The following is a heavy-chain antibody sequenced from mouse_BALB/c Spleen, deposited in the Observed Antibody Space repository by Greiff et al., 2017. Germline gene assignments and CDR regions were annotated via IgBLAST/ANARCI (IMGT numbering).Heavy chain of an antibody. CDR2: INPYNDGT. CDR1: GYTFTSYV. V-gene: IGHV1-14*01. J-gene: IGHJ4*01. D-gene: IGHD2-1*01. CDR3: ARSGGNYAYYAMDY. Sequence: VQLKESGPELVKPGASVKMSCKASGYTFTSYVMHWVKQKPGQGLEWIGYINPYNDGTKYNEKFKGKATLTSDKSSSTAYMELSSLTSEDSAVYYCARSGGNYAYYAMDYWGQGTSVTVSS.